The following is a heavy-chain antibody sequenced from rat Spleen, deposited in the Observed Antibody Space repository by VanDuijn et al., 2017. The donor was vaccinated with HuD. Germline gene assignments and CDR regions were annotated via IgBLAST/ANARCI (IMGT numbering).Heavy chain of an antibody. J-gene: IGHJ2*01. CDR2: INYVDSSGHMST. CDR3: ARRHYGYTDYFDY. V-gene: IGHV5-29*01. Sequence: EVQLVESGGGLVQPGRSLKLSCAASGCTFSDYGVAWVRQAPTKGLEWVATINYVDSSGHMSTYYRDSVKGRFTISRDNAKSTLSLQMDSLRSEDTATYYCARRHYGYTDYFDYWGQGVMVTVSS. D-gene: IGHD1-9*01. CDR1: GCTFSDYG.